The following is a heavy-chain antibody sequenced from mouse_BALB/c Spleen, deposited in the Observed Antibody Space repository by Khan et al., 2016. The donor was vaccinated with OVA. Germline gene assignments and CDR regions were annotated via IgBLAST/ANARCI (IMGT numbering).Heavy chain of an antibody. CDR2: INPTSGYT. CDR1: GYTFTSYW. Sequence: QVRLQQSGAELAKPGASVKMSCKASGYTFTSYWMHWIKQRPGQGLEWIGYINPTSGYTDYNQKFKDKATLTADKSPSTAYMQLSSLTSDDSAVYYCARDRIDYWGQGTALTVSS. CDR3: ARDRIDY. J-gene: IGHJ2*01. V-gene: IGHV1-7*01.